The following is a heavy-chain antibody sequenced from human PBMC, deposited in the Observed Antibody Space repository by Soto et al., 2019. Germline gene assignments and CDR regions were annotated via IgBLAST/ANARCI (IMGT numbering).Heavy chain of an antibody. CDR3: AKEGPGGGRHFYYAMDV. CDR1: GFAFVDYA. J-gene: IGHJ6*02. Sequence: QMNLVESGGGVVQPGRSLRLSVAASGFAFVDYAMHWARQAPGKGREWGALITNDGNNEYYRESVKGRFSISRGRSTNTVDLLMNSLRPEDTGVYYCAKEGPGGGRHFYYAMDVWGQGTTVTVSS. V-gene: IGHV3-30*18. D-gene: IGHD1-26*01. CDR2: ITNDGNNE.